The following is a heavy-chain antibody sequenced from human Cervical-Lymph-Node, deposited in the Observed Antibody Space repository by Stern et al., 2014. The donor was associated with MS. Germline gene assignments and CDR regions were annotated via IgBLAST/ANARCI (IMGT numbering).Heavy chain of an antibody. D-gene: IGHD2-8*01. CDR2: INPTTGRT. CDR1: GYTFTNYY. Sequence: VQLVESGAEVKKPGASMRISCKASGYTFTNYYVHWVRQAPGQRLEWMGIINPTTGRTSYAQRFQGRVTMTRYTSTNTAYMELSSLGPEDTAVYFCARAQDYSNVVANYWGQGTLVTVSS. J-gene: IGHJ4*02. CDR3: ARAQDYSNVVANY. V-gene: IGHV1-46*03.